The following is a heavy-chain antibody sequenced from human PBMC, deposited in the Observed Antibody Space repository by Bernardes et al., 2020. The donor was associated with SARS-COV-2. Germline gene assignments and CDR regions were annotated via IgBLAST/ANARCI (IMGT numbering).Heavy chain of an antibody. CDR1: GYTFTGYY. V-gene: IGHV1-2*02. J-gene: IGHJ4*02. Sequence: ASVKVSCMASGYTFTGYYMHWVRQAPGQGLEWMGWINPNSGGTNYAQKFQGRVTMTRDTSISTAYMELSRLRSDDTAVYYCARGGRWGYCSGGSCYRWCDYWGQGTLVTVSS. CDR2: INPNSGGT. D-gene: IGHD2-15*01. CDR3: ARGGRWGYCSGGSCYRWCDY.